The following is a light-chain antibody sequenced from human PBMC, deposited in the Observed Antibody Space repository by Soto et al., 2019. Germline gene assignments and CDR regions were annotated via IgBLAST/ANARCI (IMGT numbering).Light chain of an antibody. CDR3: HQYSSAPYT. CDR1: QTIGSIF. J-gene: IGKJ2*01. Sequence: EIVLTQSPGTLSLSPGETATLSCRASQTIGSIFLFCYQQKPGQAPRLLIYGASSRATGIPDRFSGSGSGKDFTLTISRLEPEDFAVYYCHQYSSAPYTFGQGTNLEIK. CDR2: GAS. V-gene: IGKV3-20*01.